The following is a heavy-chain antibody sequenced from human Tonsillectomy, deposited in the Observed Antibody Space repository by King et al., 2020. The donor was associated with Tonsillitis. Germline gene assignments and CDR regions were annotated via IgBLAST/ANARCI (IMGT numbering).Heavy chain of an antibody. CDR2: IKQDGSEK. CDR3: ARAPRKYNWSRGDYYYYYMDV. J-gene: IGHJ6*03. V-gene: IGHV3-7*03. CDR1: GFTFSSYW. Sequence: VQLVESGGGLVQPGGSLRLSCAASGFTFSSYWMSWVRQAPGKGLEWVANIKQDGSEKYYVDSVKGRFTISRDNAKNSLYLQMKSLRAEDTAVYYCARAPRKYNWSRGDYYYYYMDVWGKGTTVTVSS. D-gene: IGHD1-20*01.